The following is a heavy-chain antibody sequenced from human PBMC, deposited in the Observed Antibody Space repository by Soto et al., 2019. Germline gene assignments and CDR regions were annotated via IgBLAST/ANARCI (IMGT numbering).Heavy chain of an antibody. Sequence: QVQLVQSGAEVKKPGSSVKVSCKAFGGTFSTYAVSWVRQAPGQGLEWVGGIIPSTGSTNHAQKFQGRVTITEAQSTRTVYMALTSLSSDDTAVYYCARGGSSSDYWGQGTLVTVSS. V-gene: IGHV1-69*12. CDR2: IIPSTGST. CDR3: ARGGSSSDY. D-gene: IGHD6-13*01. J-gene: IGHJ4*02. CDR1: GGTFSTYA.